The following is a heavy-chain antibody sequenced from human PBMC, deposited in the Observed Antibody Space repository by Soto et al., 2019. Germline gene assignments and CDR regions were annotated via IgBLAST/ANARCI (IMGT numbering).Heavy chain of an antibody. CDR3: AREDGVVGATSAFDF. Sequence: GGSLRLSCEASGFTFSTYSMNRVRQAPGKGLEWVSSINGRSNYIYYADSVKGRFTISRDNAKNSLYLQMNSLRAEDTAVYYCAREDGVVGATSAFDFWGQGTLVTVSS. J-gene: IGHJ4*02. V-gene: IGHV3-21*01. CDR2: INGRSNYI. CDR1: GFTFSTYS. D-gene: IGHD1-26*01.